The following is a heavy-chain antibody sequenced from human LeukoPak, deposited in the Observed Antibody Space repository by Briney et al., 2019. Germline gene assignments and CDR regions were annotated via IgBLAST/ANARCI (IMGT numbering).Heavy chain of an antibody. D-gene: IGHD6-13*01. V-gene: IGHV4-39*01. CDR1: GGSISSSSYY. J-gene: IGHJ5*02. CDR3: ARRAAGKSWFDP. Sequence: SETLSLTCTVSGGSISSSSYYWGWIRQPPGKGLEWIGSINYSGRTYFTPSLMIRVTISVDTSNNQFSLRLSSVTAADTAVCSGARRAAGKSWFDPWGQGTLVTVSS. CDR2: INYSGRT.